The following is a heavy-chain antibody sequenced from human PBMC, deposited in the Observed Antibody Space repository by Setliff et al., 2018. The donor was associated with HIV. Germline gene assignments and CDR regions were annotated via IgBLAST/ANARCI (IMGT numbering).Heavy chain of an antibody. Sequence: ASETLSLTCAVSGYSISSSYWWGWIRQSPGKGLEWIGNIGNIYNGGSTYYNPSLKSRVTMSVDTSKNQFSLKLSSVTAVDAAVYYCARTALWFDEADWYFDLWGRGTLVTVS. D-gene: IGHD3-10*01. V-gene: IGHV4-28*01. CDR1: GYSISSSYW. J-gene: IGHJ2*01. CDR2: IGNIYNGGST. CDR3: ARTALWFDEADWYFDL.